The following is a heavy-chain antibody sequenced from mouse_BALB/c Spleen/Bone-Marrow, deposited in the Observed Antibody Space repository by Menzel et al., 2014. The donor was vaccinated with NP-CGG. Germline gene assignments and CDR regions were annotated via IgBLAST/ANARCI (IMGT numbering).Heavy chain of an antibody. Sequence: QVQLQQSGAELMRPGASVKISCKASGYTFTNYWLEWVKRRPGHGLEWIEEILPGRGSPNYNEKFKGKATFAVDTSSNTSYMQLSSLTSEDAAVYYCARKGALRAMDYWGQGSSVTGSS. CDR1: GYTFTNYW. CDR3: ARKGALRAMDY. CDR2: ILPGRGSP. J-gene: IGHJ4*01. V-gene: IGHV1-9*01.